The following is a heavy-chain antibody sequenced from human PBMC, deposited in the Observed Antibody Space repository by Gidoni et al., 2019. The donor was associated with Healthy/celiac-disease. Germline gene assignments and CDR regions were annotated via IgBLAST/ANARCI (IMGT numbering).Heavy chain of an antibody. Sequence: EVQLVQSGAEVKKPGESLKIACKGSGYRFTSYWIGWVRQMPGKGLEWMGIIYPGDSDTRYRPSFQGQVTISADKSISTAYLQWSSLKASDTAMYYCARATYYYDSSGYSDAFDIWGQGTMVTVSS. CDR1: GYRFTSYW. J-gene: IGHJ3*02. CDR2: IYPGDSDT. V-gene: IGHV5-51*01. D-gene: IGHD3-22*01. CDR3: ARATYYYDSSGYSDAFDI.